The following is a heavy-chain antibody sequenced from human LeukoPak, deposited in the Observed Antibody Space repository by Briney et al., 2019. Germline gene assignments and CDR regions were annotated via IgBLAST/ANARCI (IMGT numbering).Heavy chain of an antibody. V-gene: IGHV3-30*02. CDR1: GFTFSSYG. CDR3: ARATRPRGYSFQY. D-gene: IGHD5-18*01. CDR2: IRYDGSNK. Sequence: GGSLRLSCAASGFTFSSYGMHWVRQAPGKGLEWVAFIRYDGSNKYYADSVKGRFTISRDNSKNTLYLQMNSLRAEDTAVYYCARATRPRGYSFQYWGQGALVTVSS. J-gene: IGHJ4*02.